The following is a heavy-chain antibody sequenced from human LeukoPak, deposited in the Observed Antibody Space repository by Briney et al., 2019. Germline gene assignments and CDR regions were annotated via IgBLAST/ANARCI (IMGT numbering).Heavy chain of an antibody. CDR2: ISSSSSTI. CDR1: GFTFSSYS. Sequence: PGGSLRLSCAASGFTFSSYSMNWVRQAPGKWLDWVSYISSSSSTIYYADSVKDRFTISRDNAKNSLYLQMNSLRAEDTAVYYCARDLSDYGVTRFDYWGQGTLVTVSS. V-gene: IGHV3-48*01. D-gene: IGHD4-17*01. J-gene: IGHJ4*02. CDR3: ARDLSDYGVTRFDY.